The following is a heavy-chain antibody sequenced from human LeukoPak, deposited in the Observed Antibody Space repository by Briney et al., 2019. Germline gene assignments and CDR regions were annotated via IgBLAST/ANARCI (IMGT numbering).Heavy chain of an antibody. V-gene: IGHV1-46*01. J-gene: IGHJ4*02. Sequence: GASVKVSCKASGYTLTRYYIHWVRQVPGQGLEWMGLINPSGGSTSYAQKFQGRVTMTRDTSTSTVYMELSSLRSEDTAVYYCASLQGGDPGTYYFDNWGQGTLVTVSS. CDR1: GYTLTRYY. D-gene: IGHD2-21*02. CDR2: INPSGGST. CDR3: ASLQGGDPGTYYFDN.